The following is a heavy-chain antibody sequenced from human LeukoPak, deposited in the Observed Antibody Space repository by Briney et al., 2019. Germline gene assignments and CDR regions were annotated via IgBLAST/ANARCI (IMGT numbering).Heavy chain of an antibody. CDR3: ARVPLRAVAGTHPHLDY. CDR1: GFTFSSHW. J-gene: IGHJ4*02. CDR2: IYSDGSST. V-gene: IGHV3-74*01. D-gene: IGHD6-19*01. Sequence: PGGSLRLSCAASGFTFSSHWMHWVRQAPGKGLVWVSRIYSDGSSTGYADSVKGRFTISRDNAKNTLYLQMNSLRAEDTAVYHCARVPLRAVAGTHPHLDYWGQGTLVTVSS.